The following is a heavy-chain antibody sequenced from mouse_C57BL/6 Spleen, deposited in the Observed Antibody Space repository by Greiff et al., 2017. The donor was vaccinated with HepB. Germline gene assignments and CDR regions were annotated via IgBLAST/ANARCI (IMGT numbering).Heavy chain of an antibody. CDR1: GYTFTDYN. V-gene: IGHV1-22*01. Sequence: VQLQQSGPELVKPGASVKMSCKASGYTFTDYNMHWVKQSHGKSLEWIGYINPNNGGTSYNQKFKGKATLTANKSSSTAYMELRSLTSEDSAVYYCARSNLYYGSSYWYFDVWGTGTTVTVSS. D-gene: IGHD1-1*01. CDR3: ARSNLYYGSSYWYFDV. CDR2: INPNNGGT. J-gene: IGHJ1*03.